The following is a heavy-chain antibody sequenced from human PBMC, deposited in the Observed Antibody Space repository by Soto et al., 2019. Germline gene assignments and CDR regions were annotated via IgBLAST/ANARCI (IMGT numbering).Heavy chain of an antibody. CDR1: GYTFTSYG. V-gene: IGHV1-18*01. CDR3: ARSSRYDFWSGYLYWYFDL. J-gene: IGHJ2*01. CDR2: ISAYNGNT. Sequence: ASVKVSCTASGYTFTSYGISWVRQAPGQGLEWMGWISAYNGNTNYAQKLQGRVTMTTDTSTSTAYMELRSLRSDDTAVYYCARSSRYDFWSGYLYWYFDLWGRGTLVTVSS. D-gene: IGHD3-3*01.